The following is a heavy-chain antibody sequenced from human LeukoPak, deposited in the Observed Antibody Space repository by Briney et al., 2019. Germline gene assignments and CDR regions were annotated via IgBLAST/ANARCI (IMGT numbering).Heavy chain of an antibody. CDR3: ATQRAQY. J-gene: IGHJ4*02. V-gene: IGHV3-23*01. Sequence: PGRSLRLSCAASGFTFSSYAMTWVRQAPGKGLEWVSAISSGGGSTYYADSVKGRFTISRDNSKNTLYLQMNSLRADDTAVYYCATQRAQYWGQGTLVTVSS. CDR1: GFTFSSYA. CDR2: ISSGGGST.